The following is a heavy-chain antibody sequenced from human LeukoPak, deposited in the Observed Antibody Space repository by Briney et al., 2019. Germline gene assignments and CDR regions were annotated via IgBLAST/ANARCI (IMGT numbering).Heavy chain of an antibody. D-gene: IGHD3-22*01. CDR2: ISHSGRT. J-gene: IGHJ4*02. Sequence: SQTLSLTWTVSDGSITTEDYFWSWIRQPPGKGLEWIGYISHSGRTSSNPSLESRLTMSVDRTQNQFSLTLSSVTAADTAMYYCARVNQEDYYDSSGYYSPFDFWGQGTLVTVSS. CDR1: DGSITTEDYF. CDR3: ARVNQEDYYDSSGYYSPFDF. V-gene: IGHV4-30-2*01.